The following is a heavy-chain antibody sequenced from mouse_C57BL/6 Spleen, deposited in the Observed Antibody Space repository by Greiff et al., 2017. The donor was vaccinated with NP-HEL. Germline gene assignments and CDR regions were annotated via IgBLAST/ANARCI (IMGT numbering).Heavy chain of an antibody. CDR2: IYPGDGDT. J-gene: IGHJ2*01. CDR3: ARHYGSSYFDY. Sequence: QVRVKQSGAELVKPGASVKISCKASGYAFSSYWMNWVKQRPGKGLEWIGQIYPGDGDTNYNGKFKGKATLTADKSSSTAYMQLSSLTSEDSAVYFCARHYGSSYFDYWGQGTTLTVSS. D-gene: IGHD1-1*01. V-gene: IGHV1-80*01. CDR1: GYAFSSYW.